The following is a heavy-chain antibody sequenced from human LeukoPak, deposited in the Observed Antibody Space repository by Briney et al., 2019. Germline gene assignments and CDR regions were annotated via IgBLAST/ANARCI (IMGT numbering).Heavy chain of an antibody. Sequence: SGPTLVKPTQTLTLTYTFSGFSLSSSGVAVVWIRQPPGKALERHALIYWDDDKRYSPSLKSRLTITKDTSKNQVVLTMTNLDPVDTATFYCAHRPHYSGSYTTPFDYWGQGTLVTVSS. CDR2: IYWDDDK. V-gene: IGHV2-5*02. CDR3: AHRPHYSGSYTTPFDY. J-gene: IGHJ4*02. CDR1: GFSLSSSGVA. D-gene: IGHD3-10*01.